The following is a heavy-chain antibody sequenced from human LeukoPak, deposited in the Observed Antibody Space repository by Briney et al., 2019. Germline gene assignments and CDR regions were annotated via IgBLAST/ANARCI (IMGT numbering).Heavy chain of an antibody. Sequence: ASVKVSCKASGYTFTSYGISWVRQAPGQGLEWMGWISAYNGNTNYAQKLQGRVTMTTDTSTSTAYMELRRLRSDDTAVYYCATTYDSSGYGGKYYYYYYMDVWGKGTTVTVSS. CDR3: ATTYDSSGYGGKYYYYYYMDV. CDR1: GYTFTSYG. V-gene: IGHV1-18*01. CDR2: ISAYNGNT. D-gene: IGHD3-22*01. J-gene: IGHJ6*03.